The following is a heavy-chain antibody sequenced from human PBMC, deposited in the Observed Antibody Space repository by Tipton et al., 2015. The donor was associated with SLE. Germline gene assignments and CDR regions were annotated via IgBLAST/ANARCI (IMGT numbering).Heavy chain of an antibody. J-gene: IGHJ3*02. V-gene: IGHV4-34*01. Sequence: TLSLTCAVYGGSFSGYYWSWIRQPPGKGLEWIGEIYHSGSTNYNPSLKSRVTISVDTPKNQFSLKLSSVTAADTAVYYCARDGYYDFWSGKGAFDIWGQGTMVTVSS. D-gene: IGHD3-3*01. CDR2: IYHSGST. CDR1: GGSFSGYY. CDR3: ARDGYYDFWSGKGAFDI.